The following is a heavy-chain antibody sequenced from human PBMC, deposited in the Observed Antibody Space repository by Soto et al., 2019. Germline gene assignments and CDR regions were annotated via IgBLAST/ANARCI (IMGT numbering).Heavy chain of an antibody. D-gene: IGHD2-8*01. Sequence: PSETLSLTCTVSGGSISSSSYYWGWIRQPPGKGLEWIGSIYYSGSTYYNPSLKSRVTISVDTSKKQFSLNLSSVTAADTAVYYCARHEWYPNIFDSWGQGTLVTVSS. V-gene: IGHV4-39*01. CDR2: IYYSGST. CDR3: ARHEWYPNIFDS. CDR1: GGSISSSSYY. J-gene: IGHJ4*02.